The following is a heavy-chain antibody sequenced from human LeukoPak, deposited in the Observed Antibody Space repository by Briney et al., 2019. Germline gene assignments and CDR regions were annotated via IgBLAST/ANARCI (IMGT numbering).Heavy chain of an antibody. CDR1: GYTLTELS. J-gene: IGHJ4*02. V-gene: IGHV1-69*06. D-gene: IGHD5-24*01. CDR2: IIPIFGTA. CDR3: ARGDGYNYEFDY. Sequence: ASVKVSCKVSGYTLTELSMHWVRQAPGKGLEWMGGIIPIFGTANYAQKFQGRVTITADKSTSTAYMELSSLRSEDTAVYYCARGDGYNYEFDYWGQGTLVTVSS.